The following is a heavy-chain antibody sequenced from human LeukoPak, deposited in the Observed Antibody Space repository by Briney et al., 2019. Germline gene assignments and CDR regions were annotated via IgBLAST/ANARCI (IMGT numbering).Heavy chain of an antibody. CDR3: ARGSYYYDKPPEPRTDY. CDR1: GGSFGGYY. Sequence: SETLSLTCAVYGGSFGGYYWSWIRQPPGKGLEWIGEINHSGSTNYNPSLKSRVTISVDTSKNQFSLKLSSVTAADTAVYYCARGSYYYDKPPEPRTDYWGQGTLVTVSS. CDR2: INHSGST. D-gene: IGHD3-22*01. V-gene: IGHV4-34*01. J-gene: IGHJ4*02.